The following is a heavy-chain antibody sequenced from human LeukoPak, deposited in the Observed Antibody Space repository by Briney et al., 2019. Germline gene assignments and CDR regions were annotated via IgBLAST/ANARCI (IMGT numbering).Heavy chain of an antibody. CDR2: ISGSGGST. CDR3: AKAHRGYCSGGSCYIDY. V-gene: IGHV3-23*01. Sequence: GGSLRLSCAASGFTFSSYAMSWVRQAPGKGLEWVSAISGSGGSTYYADSVKGRFTISRDNSKNTLYLQMNSLRAEDTAVYYCAKAHRGYCSGGSCYIDYWGQGTLVTVSS. CDR1: GFTFSSYA. J-gene: IGHJ4*02. D-gene: IGHD2-15*01.